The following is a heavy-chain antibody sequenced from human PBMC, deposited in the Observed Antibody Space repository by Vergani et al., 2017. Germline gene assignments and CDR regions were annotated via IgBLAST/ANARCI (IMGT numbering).Heavy chain of an antibody. CDR1: GGSISSYY. D-gene: IGHD4-11*01. CDR3: ARESNYASPQTDAFDI. J-gene: IGHJ3*02. Sequence: QVQLQESGPGLVKPSETLPLTCTVSGGSISSYYWSWIRQPPGKGLEWIGYIYYSGSTNYNPSLKSRVTISVDTSKNQFSLKLSSVTAADTAVYYCARESNYASPQTDAFDIWGQGTMVTVSS. CDR2: IYYSGST. V-gene: IGHV4-59*01.